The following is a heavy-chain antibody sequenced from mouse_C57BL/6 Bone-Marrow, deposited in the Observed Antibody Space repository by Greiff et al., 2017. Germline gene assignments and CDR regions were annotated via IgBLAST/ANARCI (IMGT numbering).Heavy chain of an antibody. D-gene: IGHD1-1*01. CDR1: GFSLTSYG. CDR3: AVVAPKDVDV. J-gene: IGHJ1*03. CDR2: LWRGGST. Sequence: QVQLKQSGPGLVQPSQSLSITCTVSGFSLTSYGVHWVRQSPGTGLEWLGVLWRGGSTDYNAAFMSRLIITKDNSKSQVVVKMDSLQADDTAIYYCAVVAPKDVDVWGTGTTVTVSS. V-gene: IGHV2-5*01.